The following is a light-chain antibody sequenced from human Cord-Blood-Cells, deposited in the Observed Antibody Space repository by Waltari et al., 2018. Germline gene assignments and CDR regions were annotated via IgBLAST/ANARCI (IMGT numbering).Light chain of an antibody. Sequence: EIVMTQSPATLSVSPGERATLSCRARQSVSSNLTWYQQKPGQAPRHLIYGASTRATGIPARFSGSGSGTEFTLTISSLQSEDFAVYYCQQYNNWPPYTFGQGTKLEIK. CDR1: QSVSSN. V-gene: IGKV3-15*01. J-gene: IGKJ2*01. CDR3: QQYNNWPPYT. CDR2: GAS.